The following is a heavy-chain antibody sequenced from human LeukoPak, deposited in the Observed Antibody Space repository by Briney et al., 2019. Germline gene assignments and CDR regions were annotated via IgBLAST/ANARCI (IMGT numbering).Heavy chain of an antibody. V-gene: IGHV3-53*05. CDR1: GFTVNSYA. CDR2: IYSDGVT. Sequence: GGSLRLSCAASGFTVNSYALSWVRQAPGKGLAWVSLIYSDGVTHYADSVKGRFTISRDISKNTGYLQMNSLRDEDTAVYFCARDRAEEKTWVEFDPWGQGTLVTVSS. J-gene: IGHJ5*02. CDR3: ARDRAEEKTWVEFDP.